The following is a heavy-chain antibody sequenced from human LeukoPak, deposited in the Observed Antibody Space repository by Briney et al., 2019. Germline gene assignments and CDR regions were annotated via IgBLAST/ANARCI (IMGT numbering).Heavy chain of an antibody. J-gene: IGHJ4*02. Sequence: PSETLSLTCTVSGGSISSSNYYWGWIRQPPGKGLEWIGTIYYSGSTYYNPSLKSRVTISVDTSKNQFSLKLSSVTAADTAVYYCARRQYYYDSSGYFDYWGQGTLVTVSS. D-gene: IGHD3-22*01. CDR3: ARRQYYYDSSGYFDY. CDR1: GGSISSSNYY. V-gene: IGHV4-39*01. CDR2: IYYSGST.